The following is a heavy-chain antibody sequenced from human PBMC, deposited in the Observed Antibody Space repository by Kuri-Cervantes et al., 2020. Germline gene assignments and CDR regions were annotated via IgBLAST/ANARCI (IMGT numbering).Heavy chain of an antibody. CDR3: ARDPGNVPAAIPLYYYYGMDV. V-gene: IGHV4-4*07. D-gene: IGHD2-2*02. Sequence: SETLSLTCTVSGGSISSYYWSWIRQPAGKGLEWIGRIYTSGSTNYNPSLKSRVTMSVDTSKNQFSLKLSSVTAADTAVYYCARDPGNVPAAIPLYYYYGMDVWGQGTTVTVSS. J-gene: IGHJ6*02. CDR1: GGSISSYY. CDR2: IYTSGST.